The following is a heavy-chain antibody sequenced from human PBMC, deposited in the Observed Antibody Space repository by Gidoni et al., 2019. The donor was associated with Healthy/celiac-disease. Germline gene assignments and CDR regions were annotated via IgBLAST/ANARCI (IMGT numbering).Heavy chain of an antibody. J-gene: IGHJ6*02. CDR1: GLPFSSYA. CDR2: ISGSGGST. V-gene: IGHV3-23*01. CDR3: AKDNVVVISYGMDV. Sequence: EVQLLESGGGLVQPGGSLRLSCSASGLPFSSYAMSWVRQAPGKGLEWVSAISGSGGSTYYADSGKGRFTISRDNSKNTLYLQMNSLRAEDTAVYYCAKDNVVVISYGMDVWGQGTTVTVSS. D-gene: IGHD3-22*01.